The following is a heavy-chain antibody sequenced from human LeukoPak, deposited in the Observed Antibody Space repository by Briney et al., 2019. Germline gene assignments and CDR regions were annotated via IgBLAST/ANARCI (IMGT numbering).Heavy chain of an antibody. CDR1: GFTFSDYN. Sequence: GGSLRLSCAASGFTFSDYNMAWIRQTPGKGLEWVSYISRGDGPTYYADSVKGRFAISRDNAKQSAYLQMNSLRADDTAVYYCAREGGPGAFDIWGQGTMVTVSS. V-gene: IGHV3-11*01. CDR3: AREGGPGAFDI. CDR2: ISRGDGPT. D-gene: IGHD2-15*01. J-gene: IGHJ3*02.